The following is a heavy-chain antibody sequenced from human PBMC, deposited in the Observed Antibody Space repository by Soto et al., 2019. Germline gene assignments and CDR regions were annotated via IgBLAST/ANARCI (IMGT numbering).Heavy chain of an antibody. CDR2: VHSDGTTT. D-gene: IGHD3-10*01. CDR1: GFTFDYYW. CDR3: ARGDRRGFDL. V-gene: IGHV3-74*01. Sequence: EVQLVESGGGLVQPGESLRLSCAASGFTFDYYWMHWVRQAPGQGLVWVSRVHSDGTTTTYADSVKGRFTISRDNARNTVSLQMSSLRAEDTAIYYCARGDRRGFDLWGHGTVVTVSS. J-gene: IGHJ3*01.